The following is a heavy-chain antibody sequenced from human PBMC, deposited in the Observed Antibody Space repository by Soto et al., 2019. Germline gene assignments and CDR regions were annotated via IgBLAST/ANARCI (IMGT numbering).Heavy chain of an antibody. J-gene: IGHJ4*02. D-gene: IGHD3-9*01. Sequence: ASVKVSCKASGYTFTSYGXXXVXXAPGQGLEWMGXXXXXNGNNNDDQKLQGRVTMTTDTSTSPAYMELRSLRSDETAVYYCAXDRVXVXLRYFXXXXXXFDYWGQGTLVTVSS. CDR1: GYTFTSYG. CDR2: XXXXNGNN. V-gene: IGHV1-18*01. CDR3: AXDRVXVXLRYFXXXXXXFDY.